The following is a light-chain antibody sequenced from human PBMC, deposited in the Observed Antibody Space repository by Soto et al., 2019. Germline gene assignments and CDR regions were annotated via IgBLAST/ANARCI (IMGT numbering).Light chain of an antibody. V-gene: IGKV3-15*01. J-gene: IGKJ3*01. Sequence: EIVVTHSPATLSLSPEERSTVSCRASQSVITYLAWYQQRPGQAPRLIIYDASKRATGIPARFSGSGSGTEFTLTISSLQSEDFAVYYCKQYNNWPTFGPGTKVDIK. CDR3: KQYNNWPT. CDR2: DAS. CDR1: QSVITY.